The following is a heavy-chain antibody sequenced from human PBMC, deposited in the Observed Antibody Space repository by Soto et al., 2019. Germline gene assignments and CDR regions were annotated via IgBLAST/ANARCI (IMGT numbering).Heavy chain of an antibody. Sequence: PSETLSLTCAVYGGSFSGYYWSWIRQPPGEGLEWIGEINHSGSTNYNPSLKSRVTISVDTSKNQFSLKLSSVTAADTAVYYCAREARYYYGSGSYQTSYYYYGMDVWGQGTTVTVSS. V-gene: IGHV4-34*01. CDR3: AREARYYYGSGSYQTSYYYYGMDV. CDR2: INHSGST. D-gene: IGHD3-10*01. J-gene: IGHJ6*02. CDR1: GGSFSGYY.